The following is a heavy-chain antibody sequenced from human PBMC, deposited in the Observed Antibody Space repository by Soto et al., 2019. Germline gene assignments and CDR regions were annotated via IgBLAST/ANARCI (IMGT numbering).Heavy chain of an antibody. Sequence: GGSLRLSCAASGFTFSSYGMHWVRQAPGKGLEWVAVISYDGSNKYYADSVKGRFTISRDNSKNTLYLQMNSLRAEDTAVYYCAKVGFWSEMGYAMDVWGQGTTVTVSS. CDR3: AKVGFWSEMGYAMDV. D-gene: IGHD3-3*01. V-gene: IGHV3-30*18. J-gene: IGHJ6*02. CDR2: ISYDGSNK. CDR1: GFTFSSYG.